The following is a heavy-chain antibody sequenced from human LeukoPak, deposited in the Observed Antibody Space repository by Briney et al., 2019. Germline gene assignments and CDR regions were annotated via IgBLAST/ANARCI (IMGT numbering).Heavy chain of an antibody. Sequence: SETLSLTCTVSGGSISSYYWSWIRQPPGKGLEWIGYIYYSGSTNYNPSLKSRVTISVDTSKNQFSLKLSSVTAADTAVYYCARDVTIFGVAPFDYWGQGTLVTVSS. CDR1: GGSISSYY. D-gene: IGHD3-3*01. J-gene: IGHJ4*02. CDR3: ARDVTIFGVAPFDY. CDR2: IYYSGST. V-gene: IGHV4-59*01.